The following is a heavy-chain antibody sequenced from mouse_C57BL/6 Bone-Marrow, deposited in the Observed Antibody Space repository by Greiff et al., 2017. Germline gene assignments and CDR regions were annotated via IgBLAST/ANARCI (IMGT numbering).Heavy chain of an antibody. CDR1: GYTFTSYW. CDR2: IYPGSGST. CDR3: SRPYDSDCWYCDV. J-gene: IGHJ1*03. V-gene: IGHV1-55*01. D-gene: IGHD2-12*01. Sequence: QVHVKQPGAELVKPGASVKMSCKASGYTFTSYWITWVKQRPGQGLEWIGDIYPGSGSTNYNEKFKSKATLTVDTSSSTAYMQLSSLTSEDSAVYYGSRPYDSDCWYCDVWGTGTAVTVSS.